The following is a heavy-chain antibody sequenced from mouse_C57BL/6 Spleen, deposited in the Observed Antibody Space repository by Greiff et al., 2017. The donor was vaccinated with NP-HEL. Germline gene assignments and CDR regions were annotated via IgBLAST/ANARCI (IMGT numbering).Heavy chain of an antibody. J-gene: IGHJ3*01. CDR2: FYPGSGSI. CDR1: GYTFTEYT. V-gene: IGHV1-62-2*01. CDR3: ARHEEKVNWDEEGAWFAY. D-gene: IGHD4-1*01. Sequence: VNVVESGAELVKPGASVKLSCKASGYTFTEYTIHWVKQRSGQGLEWIGWFYPGSGSIKYNEKFKDKATLTADKSSSTVYMDLSRLTSEDSAVYFCARHEEKVNWDEEGAWFAYWGQGTLVTVSA.